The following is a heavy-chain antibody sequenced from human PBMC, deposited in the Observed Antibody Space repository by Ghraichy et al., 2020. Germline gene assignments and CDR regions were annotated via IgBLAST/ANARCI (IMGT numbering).Heavy chain of an antibody. CDR2: ISGSGGST. Sequence: GYAGRGGGQGAGEGRECGSGISGSGGSTYYADSVKGRFTISRDNSKNTLYVQMNSLRAEDTAVYYCAKVNPVGAIDYWGQGTWSPSPQ. J-gene: IGHJ4*02. CDR3: AKVNPVGAIDY. V-gene: IGHV3-23*01. D-gene: IGHD1-26*01. CDR1: GYA.